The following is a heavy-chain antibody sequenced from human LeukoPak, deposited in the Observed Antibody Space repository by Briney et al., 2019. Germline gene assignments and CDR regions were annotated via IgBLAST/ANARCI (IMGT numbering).Heavy chain of an antibody. CDR1: GFTFSSYE. Sequence: GGSLRLSCAASGFTFSSYEMNWVRQAPGKGLEWVPYISSSGSTIYYADSVKGRFTISRDNAKNSLYPQMNSLRAEDTAVYYCARDSSPRGMDVWGQGTTVTVSS. CDR2: ISSSGSTI. CDR3: ARDSSPRGMDV. J-gene: IGHJ6*02. V-gene: IGHV3-48*03.